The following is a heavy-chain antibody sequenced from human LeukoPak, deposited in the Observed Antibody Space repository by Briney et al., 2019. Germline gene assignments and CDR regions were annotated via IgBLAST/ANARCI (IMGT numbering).Heavy chain of an antibody. CDR2: FDPKDGEP. V-gene: IGHV1-24*01. Sequence: AAVNVSCKLSGYALSELSMHWVRQVPGKGLEWVGGFDPKDGEPIYDQRFQDRVIMTEDTSTHTAYMELSSLTFEDTAVYYCATDITTYDNIRGSYRPVDYFLYWGQGTLVTVSS. J-gene: IGHJ4*02. CDR1: GYALSELS. D-gene: IGHD3-16*02. CDR3: ATDITTYDNIRGSYRPVDYFLY.